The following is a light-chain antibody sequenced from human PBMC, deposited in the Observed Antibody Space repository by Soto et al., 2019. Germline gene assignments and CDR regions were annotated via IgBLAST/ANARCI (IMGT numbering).Light chain of an antibody. CDR2: EDS. CDR1: SSDVGGYNY. Sequence: QSALTQPPSVSGSPGQSITISCTGTSSDVGGYNYVYWYQQHPGKAPKLIIYEDSNRPSGVSNRFSGSKSGNTASLTISGLQDEDEADYYCSSYTSRSTRVFGTGTKLTVL. V-gene: IGLV2-14*01. CDR3: SSYTSRSTRV. J-gene: IGLJ1*01.